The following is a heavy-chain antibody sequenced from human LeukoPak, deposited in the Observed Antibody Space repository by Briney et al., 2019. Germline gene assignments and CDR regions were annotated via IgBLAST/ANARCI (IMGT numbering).Heavy chain of an antibody. V-gene: IGHV4-34*01. CDR3: ARDFAFDI. CDR1: GGSFSGYY. J-gene: IGHJ3*02. CDR2: INHSGST. Sequence: SETLSLTCAVYGGSFSGYYWSWIRQPPGKGLEWIGEINHSGSTNYNPSLKSRVAISVDTSKNQFSLRLSSVTAADTAVYYCARDFAFDIWGQGTMVTVSS.